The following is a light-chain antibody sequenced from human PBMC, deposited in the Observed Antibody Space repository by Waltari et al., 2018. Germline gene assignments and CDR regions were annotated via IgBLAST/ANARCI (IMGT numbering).Light chain of an antibody. V-gene: IGKV3-20*01. CDR2: GTF. CDR3: QQYDISPLT. CDR1: QTIRTNY. Sequence: EIVLTQSPGTLSLSPGEGATLSCRTSQTIRTNYLAWYQQKPGQAPTLLIYGTFGRATGIPDRFTGSGSGTDFSLTISSLEPEDFATYYCQQYDISPLTFGGGTKVEIK. J-gene: IGKJ4*01.